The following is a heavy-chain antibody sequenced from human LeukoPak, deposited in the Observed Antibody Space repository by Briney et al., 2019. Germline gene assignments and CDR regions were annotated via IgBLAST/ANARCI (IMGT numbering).Heavy chain of an antibody. CDR3: ARGASSSSSFHLTL. CDR2: IGRSGSTK. J-gene: IGHJ1*01. Sequence: AGSLTLSWVTSGFTFSAYETNWVRQPPGKGLKWVSYIGRSGSTKYYPDSGKGRFTISRGNAKNSLYLDMDDLEAADPAVYYCARGASSSSSFHLTLWGQDSVDTVS. V-gene: IGHV3-48*03. CDR1: GFTFSAYE. D-gene: IGHD6-6*01.